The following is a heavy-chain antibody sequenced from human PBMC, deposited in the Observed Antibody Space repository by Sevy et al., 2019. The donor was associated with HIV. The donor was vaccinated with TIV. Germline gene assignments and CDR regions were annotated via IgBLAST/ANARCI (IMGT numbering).Heavy chain of an antibody. CDR1: GGSINSDH. CDR3: ARRNDFDI. CDR2: VYYTGGT. Sequence: SETLSLACTVSGGSINSDHWNWIRQPPGKGLEWIGYVYYTGGTNYNPSLKNRVTISVDSTKNHFSLKQTSVTAADTAVYYCARRNDFDIWGQGTMVTVSS. J-gene: IGHJ3*02. V-gene: IGHV4-59*08.